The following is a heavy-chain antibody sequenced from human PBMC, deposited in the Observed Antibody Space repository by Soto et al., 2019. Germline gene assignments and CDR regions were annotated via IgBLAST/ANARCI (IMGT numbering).Heavy chain of an antibody. Sequence: QVQLVESGGGVVQPGRSLRLSCAASGFTFRSHGMHWVRQAPGKGLEWVAVIWYDGSNKYYAESVKGRFTISRDNSKDTLYLQMNSLRDEDTAVYYCARWSDNKVVDPWGQGTLVTVSS. J-gene: IGHJ5*02. V-gene: IGHV3-33*01. CDR2: IWYDGSNK. D-gene: IGHD2-15*01. CDR1: GFTFRSHG. CDR3: ARWSDNKVVDP.